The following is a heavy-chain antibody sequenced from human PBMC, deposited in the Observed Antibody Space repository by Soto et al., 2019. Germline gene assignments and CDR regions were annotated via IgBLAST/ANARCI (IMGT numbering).Heavy chain of an antibody. CDR3: VRGNETSGWGAFDD. J-gene: IGHJ5*02. V-gene: IGHV3-74*01. CDR1: GFTFSGFW. Sequence: EVQLVESGGGLVQPGGSLRLSCTASGFTFSGFWMHWVRQAPGKGLVWVSRINGDGSVTNYADSVKGRFTISRDNAKKSLYLQMNSLRVADTAVYYCVRGNETSGWGAFDDWGQGTLVTVSS. CDR2: INGDGSVT. D-gene: IGHD6-19*01.